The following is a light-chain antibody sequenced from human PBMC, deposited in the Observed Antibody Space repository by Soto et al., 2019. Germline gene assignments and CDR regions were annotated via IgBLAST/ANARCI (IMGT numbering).Light chain of an antibody. CDR3: QQSNSTLVT. V-gene: IGKV1-39*01. Sequence: DIQMTQSPSSLSASVGDRVTITCRASQSMSSYLNWYQQKPGKAPKLLIYAASSLQSRVPSRFSGSGSGTDCTLTISSLRPEDFAIYYCQQSNSTLVTFGQGTKVEIK. J-gene: IGKJ1*01. CDR2: AAS. CDR1: QSMSSY.